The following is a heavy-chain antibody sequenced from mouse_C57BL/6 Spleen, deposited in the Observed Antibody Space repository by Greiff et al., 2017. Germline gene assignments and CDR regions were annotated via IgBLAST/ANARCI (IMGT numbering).Heavy chain of an antibody. CDR2: ISGGGGNT. D-gene: IGHD1-1*01. CDR1: GFTFSSYT. V-gene: IGHV5-9*01. Sequence: DVMLVESGGGLVKPGGSLKLSCAASGFTFSSYTMSWVRQTPEKRLEWVATISGGGGNTYYPDSVKGRFTISRDNAKNTLYLQMSSLRSEDTALYYCARRGSRGRYYAMDYWGQGTSVTVSS. J-gene: IGHJ4*01. CDR3: ARRGSRGRYYAMDY.